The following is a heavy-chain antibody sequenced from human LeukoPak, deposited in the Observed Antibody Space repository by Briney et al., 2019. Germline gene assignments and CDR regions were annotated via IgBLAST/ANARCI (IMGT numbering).Heavy chain of an antibody. V-gene: IGHV1-69*02. J-gene: IGHJ4*02. D-gene: IGHD3-16*02. Sequence: GASVKVSCKASGGTFSSYTISWVRQAPGQGLEWMGRIIPILGIANYAQKFQGRVTITADKSTSTAYMELSSLRSEDTVVYYCARAGLSEPSVDHWGQGTLVTVSS. CDR3: ARAGLSEPSVDH. CDR1: GGTFSSYT. CDR2: IIPILGIA.